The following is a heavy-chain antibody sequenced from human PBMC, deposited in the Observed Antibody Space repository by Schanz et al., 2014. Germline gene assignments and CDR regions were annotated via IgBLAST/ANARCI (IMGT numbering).Heavy chain of an antibody. V-gene: IGHV1-18*01. CDR2: ISPYTGNT. D-gene: IGHD5-18*01. Sequence: QVQLVQSEAEVKKPGSSVKVSCKASGGTFSSYTISWVRQAPGQGLQWMGWISPYTGNTNYAQTLQGRITLTTDTATSTAYMELRSLRSDDTALYYCTRGGYSYALSAFDIWGQGTMVTVSS. J-gene: IGHJ3*02. CDR3: TRGGYSYALSAFDI. CDR1: GGTFSSYT.